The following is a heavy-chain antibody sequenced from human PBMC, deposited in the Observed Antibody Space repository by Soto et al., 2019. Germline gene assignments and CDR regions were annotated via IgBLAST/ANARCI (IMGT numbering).Heavy chain of an antibody. CDR3: ARDPPYYYGSGSYWFDP. D-gene: IGHD3-10*01. CDR1: GFTFDDYG. J-gene: IGHJ5*02. CDR2: INWNGGSI. Sequence: EVQLVESGGGVVRPGGSLRLSCAASGFTFDDYGMSWVRQAPGKGLEWVSGINWNGGSIFYADSVKGRFTISRDNAKNSLYLQMNSLRAEDTALYSCARDPPYYYGSGSYWFDPWGQGTLVTVSS. V-gene: IGHV3-20*04.